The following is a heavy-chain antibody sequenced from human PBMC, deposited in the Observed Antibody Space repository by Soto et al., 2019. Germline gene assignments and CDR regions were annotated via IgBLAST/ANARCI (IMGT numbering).Heavy chain of an antibody. CDR3: ARDNDRLQLGGNYYYILDV. J-gene: IGHJ6*02. V-gene: IGHV1-69*12. CDR2: IIPLFRTP. Sequence: QVQLVQSGAEMKEPGSSVKVSCKTSGGTFSSSAISWLRQAPGHGLAWMGGIIPLFRTPDYAQKFQGRVTIAADESTSTAYMELSSLRSEDTAVYYCARDNDRLQLGGNYYYILDVWGQGTTITVSS. CDR1: GGTFSSSA. D-gene: IGHD4-4*01.